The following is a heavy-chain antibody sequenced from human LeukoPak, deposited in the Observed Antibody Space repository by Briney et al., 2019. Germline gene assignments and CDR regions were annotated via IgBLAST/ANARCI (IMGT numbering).Heavy chain of an antibody. V-gene: IGHV4-34*01. D-gene: IGHD5-24*01. J-gene: IGHJ6*03. CDR2: INHSGST. Sequence: PSETLSLTCAVYGGSFSGYYWSWIRQPPGKGLEWIGEINHSGSTNYNPSLKSRVTISVDTSKNQFSLKLSSVTAADTAVYYCARDGNYYYMDVWGKGTTVTVSS. CDR1: GGSFSGYY. CDR3: ARDGNYYYMDV.